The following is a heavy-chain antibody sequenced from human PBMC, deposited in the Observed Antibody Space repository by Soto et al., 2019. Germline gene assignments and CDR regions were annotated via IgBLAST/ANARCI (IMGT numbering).Heavy chain of an antibody. D-gene: IGHD5-18*01. CDR1: GFTFDNYA. CDR3: ARGDGYIYGNTFDS. V-gene: IGHV3-30-3*01. Sequence: PGGSLRLSCAASGFTFDNYAMHWVRQAPGKGLEWMAFISYDGSSKYYADSVTGRFTISRDNSRNTLYLQMNSLRAEDTAMYYCARGDGYIYGNTFDSWGQGXLVTVYS. CDR2: ISYDGSSK. J-gene: IGHJ4*02.